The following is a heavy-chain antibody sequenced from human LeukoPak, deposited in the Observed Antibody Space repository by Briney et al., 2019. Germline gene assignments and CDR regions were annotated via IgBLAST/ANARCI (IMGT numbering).Heavy chain of an antibody. CDR1: GGSISSSSYY. CDR3: ARGPPFDY. V-gene: IGHV4-39*07. Sequence: SETLSLTCTVSGGSISSSSYYWGWIRQPPGKGLEWIGSIYYSGSTYYNPSLKSRVTISVDTSKNQFSLKLSSVTAADTAVYYCARGPPFDYWGQGTLVTVSS. CDR2: IYYSGST. J-gene: IGHJ4*02.